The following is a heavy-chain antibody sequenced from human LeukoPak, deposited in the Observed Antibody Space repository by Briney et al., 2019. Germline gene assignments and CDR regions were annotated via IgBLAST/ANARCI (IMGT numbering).Heavy chain of an antibody. Sequence: GGSLRLSCAASGFTFSSYAMHWVRQAPGKGLEWVAVISYDGSNKYYADSVKGRFTISRDNSKNTLYLQMNSLRAEDTAVYYCARDLDLLTLDYWGQGTLVTVSS. CDR3: ARDLDLLTLDY. V-gene: IGHV3-30-3*01. CDR2: ISYDGSNK. J-gene: IGHJ4*02. D-gene: IGHD2-15*01. CDR1: GFTFSSYA.